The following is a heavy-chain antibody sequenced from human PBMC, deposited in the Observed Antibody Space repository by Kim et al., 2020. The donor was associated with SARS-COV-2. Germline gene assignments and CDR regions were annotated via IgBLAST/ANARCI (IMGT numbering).Heavy chain of an antibody. CDR2: MNPNSGNT. J-gene: IGHJ4*02. Sequence: ASVKVSCKASGYTFTSYDINWVRQATGQGLEWMGWMNPNSGNTGYAQKFQGRLTMTRNTSISAAYMELSSLRSEDTAVYYCASPVGYSAKLGYWGQGTLVTVSS. V-gene: IGHV1-8*01. D-gene: IGHD5-12*01. CDR1: GYTFTSYD. CDR3: ASPVGYSAKLGY.